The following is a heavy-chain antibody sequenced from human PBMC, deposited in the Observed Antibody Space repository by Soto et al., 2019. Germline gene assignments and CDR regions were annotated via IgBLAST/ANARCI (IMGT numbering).Heavy chain of an antibody. V-gene: IGHV4-39*01. D-gene: IGHD1-26*01. Sequence: ASETLSLTCAVYGGSFSGHYWGWIRQPPGKGLEWIGSIYYSGSTYYNPSLKSRVTISVDTSKNQFSLKLSSVTAADTAVYYCARLGGSYYFDYWGQGTLVTVSS. CDR2: IYYSGST. CDR1: GGSFSGHY. J-gene: IGHJ4*02. CDR3: ARLGGSYYFDY.